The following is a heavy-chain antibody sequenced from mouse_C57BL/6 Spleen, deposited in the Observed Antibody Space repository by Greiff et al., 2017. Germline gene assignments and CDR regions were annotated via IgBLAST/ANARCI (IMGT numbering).Heavy chain of an antibody. CDR2: ISYDGSN. D-gene: IGHD1-1*01. Sequence: VQLKESGPGLVKPSQSLSLTCSVTGYSITSGYYWNWIRQFPGNKLEWMGYISYDGSNNYNQSLKNRISITRDTSKNQFFLKLNSVTTEDTATYYCASKEYYYGSSYRYFDVWGTGTTVTVSS. J-gene: IGHJ1*03. CDR1: GYSITSGYY. V-gene: IGHV3-6*01. CDR3: ASKEYYYGSSYRYFDV.